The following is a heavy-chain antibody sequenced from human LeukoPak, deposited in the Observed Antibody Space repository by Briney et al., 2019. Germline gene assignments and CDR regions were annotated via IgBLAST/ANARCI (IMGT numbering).Heavy chain of an antibody. CDR1: GYTFTSYY. CDR2: IIPIFGTA. V-gene: IGHV1-69*13. Sequence: GASVKVSCKASGYTFTSYYMHWVRQAPGQGLEWMGGIIPIFGTANYAQKFQGRVTITADESTSTAYMELSSLRSEDTAVYYCAGQTFYTSSGWSHYYYGMDVWGQGTTVTVSS. D-gene: IGHD6-19*01. J-gene: IGHJ6*02. CDR3: AGQTFYTSSGWSHYYYGMDV.